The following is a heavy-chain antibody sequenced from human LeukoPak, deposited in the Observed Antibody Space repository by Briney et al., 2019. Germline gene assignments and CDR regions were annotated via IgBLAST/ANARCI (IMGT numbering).Heavy chain of an antibody. CDR1: GFTFSSYA. V-gene: IGHV3-30*01. CDR2: ISYDVSNK. Sequence: GGSLRLSCAASGFTFSSYAMHWVRQAPGKGLEWVAVISYDVSNKYYADSVKGRFTISRDNSKNTLYLQMNSLRAEDTAGYYCARDRGYCSSTSCSLDYWGQGTLVTVSS. J-gene: IGHJ4*02. D-gene: IGHD2-2*01. CDR3: ARDRGYCSSTSCSLDY.